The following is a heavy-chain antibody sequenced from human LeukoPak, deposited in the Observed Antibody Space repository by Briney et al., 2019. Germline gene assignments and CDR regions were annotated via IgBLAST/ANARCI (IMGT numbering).Heavy chain of an antibody. CDR2: IYYSGST. CDR1: GGSISTYY. Sequence: SETLSLTCTVSGGSISTYYWSWIRQPPGKGLEWIGYIYYSGSTNYNPSLKGRVTISVDTSKNQFSLKLSSVTAADTAVYYCARSHSVWTSIDYWGQGTLVTVSS. CDR3: ARSHSVWTSIDY. V-gene: IGHV4-59*01. J-gene: IGHJ4*02. D-gene: IGHD3/OR15-3a*01.